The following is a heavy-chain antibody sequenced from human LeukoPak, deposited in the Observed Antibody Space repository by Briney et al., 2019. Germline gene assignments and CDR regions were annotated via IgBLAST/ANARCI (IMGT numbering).Heavy chain of an antibody. D-gene: IGHD2-2*01. J-gene: IGHJ4*02. CDR3: ARDFQNDVVVPAAFDY. Sequence: ASVKVSCKASGYTFTGYYMHWVRQAPGQGLEWMGWINPNSGGTNYAQKFQGRVTMTRDTSISTAYMELSRLRSDDTAVYYCARDFQNDVVVPAAFDYWGQGTLVTVSS. V-gene: IGHV1-2*02. CDR1: GYTFTGYY. CDR2: INPNSGGT.